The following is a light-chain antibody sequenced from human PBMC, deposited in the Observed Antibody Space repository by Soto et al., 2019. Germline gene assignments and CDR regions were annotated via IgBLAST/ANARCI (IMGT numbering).Light chain of an antibody. CDR1: QSISSN. J-gene: IGKJ4*01. V-gene: IGKV1-39*01. Sequence: DIQMTQSPSSLSASVGDRVTITCRASQSISSNLNWYQQKPGKAPKLLIYAASSLQSGVPSRFSGGGSGTDFTLTISSLQPEDIATYYCQQYDNLPLTFGGGTKVEIK. CDR3: QQYDNLPLT. CDR2: AAS.